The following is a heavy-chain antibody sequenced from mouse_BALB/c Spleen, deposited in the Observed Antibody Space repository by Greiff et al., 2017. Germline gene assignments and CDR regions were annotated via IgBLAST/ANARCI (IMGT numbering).Heavy chain of an antibody. J-gene: IGHJ4*01. V-gene: IGHV1-87*01. CDR3: ARSGPRGSMDY. CDR2: IYPGDGDT. Sequence: VKLMESGAELARPGASVKLSCKASGYTFTSYWMQWVKQRPGQGLEWIGAIYPGDGDTRYTQKFKGKATLTADKSSSTAYMQLSSLASEDSAVYYCARSGPRGSMDYWGQGTSVTVSS. D-gene: IGHD3-2*02. CDR1: GYTFTSYW.